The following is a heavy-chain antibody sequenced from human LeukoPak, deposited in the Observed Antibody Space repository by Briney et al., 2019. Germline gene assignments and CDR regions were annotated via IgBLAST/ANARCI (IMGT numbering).Heavy chain of an antibody. Sequence: GGSLRLSCAASGFTFSSYSMNWVRQAPGKGLEWVSSISSSRSYIFYADSVKGRFTIHRDNAKNSLYLQMNSLTAGAPAVYYCARRLASGWYGTDVWGQGTTVTVSS. CDR2: ISSSRSYI. D-gene: IGHD6-19*01. V-gene: IGHV3-21*01. CDR3: ARRLASGWYGTDV. J-gene: IGHJ6*02. CDR1: GFTFSSYS.